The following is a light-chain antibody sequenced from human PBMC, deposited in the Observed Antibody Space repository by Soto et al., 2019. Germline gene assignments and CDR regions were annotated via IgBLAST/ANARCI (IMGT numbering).Light chain of an antibody. CDR1: SSDVGAYNF. CDR2: DVS. J-gene: IGLJ1*01. V-gene: IGLV2-14*03. CDR3: GSYTTSSNYV. Sequence: QSVLAQPASVSGSPGLSITISCTGTSSDVGAYNFVSWYQQHPDKAPKLMIFDVSNRPSGVSNRFSGSKSGNTASRTISGLQSEDEAEYYCGSYTTSSNYVFGTGTKVTVL.